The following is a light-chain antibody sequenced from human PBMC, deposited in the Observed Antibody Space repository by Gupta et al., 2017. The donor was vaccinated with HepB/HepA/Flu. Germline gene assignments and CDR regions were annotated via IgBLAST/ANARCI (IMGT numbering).Light chain of an antibody. Sequence: IVITHAPLSLPVIPGEPASISFRSSQSLLHSDGYSYLNWSLQQPGHSPRLLISLASNRASGVRDRFSGSGSGIDFTLRIMRVEAEAVGVYYCYEGTPGPVTFGRGTKLEIK. J-gene: IGKJ4*01. CDR3: YEGTPGPVT. CDR2: LAS. V-gene: IGKV2-28*01. CDR1: QSLLHSDGYSY.